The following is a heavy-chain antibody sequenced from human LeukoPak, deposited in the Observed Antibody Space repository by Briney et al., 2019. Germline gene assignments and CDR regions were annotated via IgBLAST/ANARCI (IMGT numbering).Heavy chain of an antibody. V-gene: IGHV3-48*04. Sequence: GGSLRLSCAASGFTFSSYSMNWVRQAPGKGLEWVSYISSSSSTIYYADSVKGRFTISRDNAKNSLYLQMNSLRAEDTAVYYCARGYSGCVDYWGQGTLVTVSS. J-gene: IGHJ4*02. CDR2: ISSSSSTI. CDR1: GFTFSSYS. CDR3: ARGYSGCVDY. D-gene: IGHD5-12*01.